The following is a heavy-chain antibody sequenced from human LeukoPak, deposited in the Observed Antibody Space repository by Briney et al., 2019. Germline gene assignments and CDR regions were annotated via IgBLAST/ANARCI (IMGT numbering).Heavy chain of an antibody. CDR3: ARVVATIKLVDY. CDR2: IYYGGST. CDR1: GGSISSGGYY. V-gene: IGHV4-31*03. Sequence: SENLSLTCTVSGGSISSGGYYWSWVRQHPGKGLEWIGYIYYGGSTYYNPSLKSRVTISVDTSKNQFSLKLSSVTAADTAVYYCARVVATIKLVDYWGQGTLVTVSS. D-gene: IGHD5-12*01. J-gene: IGHJ4*02.